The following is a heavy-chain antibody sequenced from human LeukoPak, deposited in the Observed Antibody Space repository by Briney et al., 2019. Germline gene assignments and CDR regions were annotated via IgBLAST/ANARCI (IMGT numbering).Heavy chain of an antibody. Sequence: SETLSLTCTVSGGSISSYYWSWIRQPPGKGLDWIGYIFYNGNTNYNPSLKSRVTISVDTSKNQFSLKLSSVTAADTAVYYCARAATVTTRHNWFDPWGQGTLVTVSS. J-gene: IGHJ5*02. CDR1: GGSISSYY. CDR3: ARAATVTTRHNWFDP. V-gene: IGHV4-59*01. CDR2: IFYNGNT. D-gene: IGHD4-11*01.